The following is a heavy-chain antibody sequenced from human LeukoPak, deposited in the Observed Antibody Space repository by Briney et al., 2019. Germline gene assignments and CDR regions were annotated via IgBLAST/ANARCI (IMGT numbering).Heavy chain of an antibody. J-gene: IGHJ4*02. V-gene: IGHV4-39*01. CDR2: IYYRGST. CDR1: GGSISSGSYY. Sequence: SETLSLTCTVSGGSISSGSYYWDWIRPPPGKGLEWIGSIYYRGSTYHNPAHKSRVNIHVDTSKHHFSLKLSSVTPADTAVYYCARQGYYGPGYIDYWGQGTLVTVSS. CDR3: ARQGYYGPGYIDY. D-gene: IGHD3-10*01.